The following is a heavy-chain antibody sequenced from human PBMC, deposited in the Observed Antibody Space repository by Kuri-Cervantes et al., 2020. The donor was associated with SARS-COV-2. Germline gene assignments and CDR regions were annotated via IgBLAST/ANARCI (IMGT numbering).Heavy chain of an antibody. CDR2: IYHSGST. V-gene: IGHV4-38-2*02. Sequence: ESLKISCAVSGYSISSGYYWGWIRQPPGKGLEWIGSIYHSGSTYYNPSLKSRVTISVDTSKNQFSLKLSSVTAADTAVYYCARDVSALDVWGKGTTVTVSS. J-gene: IGHJ6*04. CDR3: ARDVSALDV. D-gene: IGHD5/OR15-5a*01. CDR1: GYSISSGYY.